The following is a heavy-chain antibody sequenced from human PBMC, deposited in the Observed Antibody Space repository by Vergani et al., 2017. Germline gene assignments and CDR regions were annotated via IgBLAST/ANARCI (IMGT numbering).Heavy chain of an antibody. CDR2: IIPIFGTA. J-gene: IGHJ6*02. CDR3: ARVLXYDFWSGYSTTDYYGMDV. Sequence: QVQLVQSGAEVKKPGASVKLSCKASGGTFSSYAISWVRQAPGQGLEWMGGIIPIFGTANYAQKFQGRVTITADKSTSTAYMELSSLRSEDTAVYYCARVLXYDFWSGYSTTDYYGMDVWGQGTTVTVSS. V-gene: IGHV1-69*06. CDR1: GGTFSSYA. D-gene: IGHD3-3*01.